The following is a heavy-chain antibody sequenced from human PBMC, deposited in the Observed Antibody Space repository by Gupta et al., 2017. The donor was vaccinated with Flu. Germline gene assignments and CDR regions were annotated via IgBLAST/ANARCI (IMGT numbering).Heavy chain of an antibody. CDR1: GFTFSSSY. Sequence: EMQLVESGGGVVQPGGALRLSCAASGFTFSSSYLQWVRQAPGTGLVWVSRINPDGSSTTYAESVKGRFTISRDNAKNTLYLQMNSLGDDDTAVYYCATVTSGCWGQGTLVTVSS. V-gene: IGHV3-74*03. CDR3: ATVTSGC. J-gene: IGHJ4*02. D-gene: IGHD4-17*01. CDR2: INPDGSST.